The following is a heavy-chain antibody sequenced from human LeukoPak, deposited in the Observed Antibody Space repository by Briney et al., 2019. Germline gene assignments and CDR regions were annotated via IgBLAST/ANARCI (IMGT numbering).Heavy chain of an antibody. D-gene: IGHD3-10*01. CDR3: ARRQYYYGSGSYYSY. J-gene: IGHJ4*02. CDR1: GGSISSYY. CDR2: IYTSGST. Sequence: KTSETLSLTCTVSGGSISSYYWSWIRQPAGKGLEWIGRIYTSGSTNYNPSLKSRVTMSVDTSKNQFSLKLSSVTAADTAVYYCARRQYYYGSGSYYSYWGQGTLVTVSS. V-gene: IGHV4-4*07.